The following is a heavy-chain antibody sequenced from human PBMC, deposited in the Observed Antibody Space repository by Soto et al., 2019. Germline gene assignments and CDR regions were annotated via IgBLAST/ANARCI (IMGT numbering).Heavy chain of an antibody. D-gene: IGHD3-9*01. CDR1: GFSFEDYT. CDR2: ISWDGGIT. Sequence: ESVGGVVQPGGSLRLSCAASGFSFEDYTMHWVRQGPGKGPEWISLISWDGGITDYSDSVKGRFISSRDNSKNSLFLEMNSLTSEDAAMYFCARDSYDILTGQKRYFDFWGQGTLVTVSS. J-gene: IGHJ4*02. CDR3: ARDSYDILTGQKRYFDF. V-gene: IGHV3-43*01.